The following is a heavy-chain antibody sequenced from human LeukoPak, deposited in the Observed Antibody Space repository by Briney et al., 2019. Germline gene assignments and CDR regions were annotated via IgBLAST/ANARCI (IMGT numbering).Heavy chain of an antibody. V-gene: IGHV3-30*18. CDR3: AKDSFTQYVGAYYYYGMDV. Sequence: GGSLRLSCVASGFTFSSYGMHWVRQAPGKGLEWVAVISYDGSNKYYADSVKGRFTISRDNSKNTLYLQMNSLRAEDTAVYYCAKDSFTQYVGAYYYYGMDVWGQGTTVTVSS. CDR1: GFTFSSYG. CDR2: ISYDGSNK. D-gene: IGHD3-10*01. J-gene: IGHJ6*02.